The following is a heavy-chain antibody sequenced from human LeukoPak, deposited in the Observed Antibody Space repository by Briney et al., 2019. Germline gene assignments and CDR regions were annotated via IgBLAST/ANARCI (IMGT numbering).Heavy chain of an antibody. CDR2: ISYDGSNK. CDR3: AREAAWSGYYNPHDY. CDR1: GFTFSSYA. J-gene: IGHJ4*02. V-gene: IGHV3-30-3*01. Sequence: PGGSLRLSCAASGFTFSSYAMHWVRQAPGKGLEWVAVISYDGSNKYYADSVKGRFTISRDNSKNTLYLQMNSLRAEDTAVYYCAREAAWSGYYNPHDYWGQGTLVTVSS. D-gene: IGHD3-3*01.